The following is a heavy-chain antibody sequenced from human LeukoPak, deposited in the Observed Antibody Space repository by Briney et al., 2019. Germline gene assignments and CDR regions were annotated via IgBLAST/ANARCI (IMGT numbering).Heavy chain of an antibody. J-gene: IGHJ4*02. CDR2: IHYSGGT. D-gene: IGHD6-13*01. CDR1: GGSISSYY. V-gene: IGHV4-59*12. Sequence: NPSETLSLTCTVSGGSISSYYWSWIRQPPGKGLEWIGYIHYSGGTNYNPSLKSRVTISMDTSKNQLSLRLSSVTAADTAVYYCVRGLYSGTWPDSWGQGTLVTVSS. CDR3: VRGLYSGTWPDS.